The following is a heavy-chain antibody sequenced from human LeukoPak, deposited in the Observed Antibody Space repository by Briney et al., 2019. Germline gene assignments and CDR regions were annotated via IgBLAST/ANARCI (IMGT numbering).Heavy chain of an antibody. J-gene: IGHJ4*02. CDR2: IKQDGSEK. Sequence: ETLSLTCAVSGYSISSGYYCGWIRQPPGKGLEWVANIKQDGSEKYYVDSVKGRFTISRDNAKNSLYLQMNSLRAEDTAVYYCARDQRFLVSWGQGTLVTVSS. V-gene: IGHV3-7*01. CDR1: GYSISSGYY. D-gene: IGHD3-3*01. CDR3: ARDQRFLVS.